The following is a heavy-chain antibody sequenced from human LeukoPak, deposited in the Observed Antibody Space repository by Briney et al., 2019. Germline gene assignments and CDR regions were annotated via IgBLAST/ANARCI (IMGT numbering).Heavy chain of an antibody. Sequence: GRCLGLSCAASGLSFSNAWMSWLRQAPGKGLDWAAHIERNTDTGTTNCGAPVEGRFTVSRDDSKNTLYLQMKSLKTEDTAVYYCTTGDRGWQDYWGQGTLVTVSS. V-gene: IGHV3-15*04. D-gene: IGHD6-19*01. CDR3: TTGDRGWQDY. CDR2: IERNTDTGTT. J-gene: IGHJ4*02. CDR1: GLSFSNAW.